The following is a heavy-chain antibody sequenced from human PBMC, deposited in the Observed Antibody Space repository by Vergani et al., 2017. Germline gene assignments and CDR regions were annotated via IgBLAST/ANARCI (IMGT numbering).Heavy chain of an antibody. J-gene: IGHJ6*02. CDR3: ARGGYYDSSGYHRCYYYGMDV. V-gene: IGHV3-13*04. CDR1: GFTFSSYD. CDR2: IGTAGDT. Sequence: EVQLVESGGGLVQPGGSLRLSCAASGFTFSSYDMHWVRQATGKGLEWVSAIGTAGDTYYPGSVKGRFTISRENAKNSLYLQMNSLRAGDTAVYYCARGGYYDSSGYHRCYYYGMDVWGQGTTGTVSS. D-gene: IGHD3-22*01.